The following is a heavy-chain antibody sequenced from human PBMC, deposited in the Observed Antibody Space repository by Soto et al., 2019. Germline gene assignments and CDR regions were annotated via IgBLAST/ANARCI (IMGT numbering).Heavy chain of an antibody. CDR2: TDYSGNT. CDR3: ARAVGDPLYYLDY. J-gene: IGHJ4*02. V-gene: IGHV4-59*08. Sequence: QVQLHESGPGLVRPSETLSLTCTVSSDSISSYYWIWIRQSPGKGLEWIGYTDYSGNTNYNPSLKSRVTISGHTSKNQFSLRLSSVTAADTAVYYCARAVGDPLYYLDYWGQGTLVTVSS. D-gene: IGHD6-19*01. CDR1: SDSISSYY.